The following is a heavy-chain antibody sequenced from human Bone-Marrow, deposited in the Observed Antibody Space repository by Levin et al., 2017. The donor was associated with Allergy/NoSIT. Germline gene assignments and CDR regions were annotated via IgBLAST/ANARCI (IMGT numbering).Heavy chain of an antibody. D-gene: IGHD3-22*01. V-gene: IGHV1-2*06. CDR1: GYTFTAYY. J-gene: IGHJ4*02. Sequence: GGSLRLSCKASGYTFTAYYLHWVRQAPGQGLEWMGRINPNNGDADYAQRFPGRVTMTRDTSISTVYMELIRLRSADTAVYYCARCPHYSESSGTLGVCFFDHWGKGTLVTVSS. CDR3: ARCPHYSESSGTLGVCFFDH. CDR2: INPNNGDA.